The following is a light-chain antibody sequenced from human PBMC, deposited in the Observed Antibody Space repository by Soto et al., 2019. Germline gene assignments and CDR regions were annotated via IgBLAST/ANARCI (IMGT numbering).Light chain of an antibody. CDR3: SSYTSSSYPYV. CDR2: DVS. J-gene: IGLJ1*01. Sequence: QSALTQPASVSGSPGQSITISCTGTSSDVGGYNYVSWYQQHPDKAPKLMIYDVSNRPSGVSNRFSGSKSGNTASLTISGLQAEDEADYYCSSYTSSSYPYVFGTGTKLTVL. V-gene: IGLV2-14*01. CDR1: SSDVGGYNY.